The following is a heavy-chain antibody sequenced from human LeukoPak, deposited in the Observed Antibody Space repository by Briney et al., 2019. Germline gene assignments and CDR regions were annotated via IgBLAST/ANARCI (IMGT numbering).Heavy chain of an antibody. CDR1: GGSISSHNHH. J-gene: IGHJ4*02. V-gene: IGHV4-39*02. Sequence: SETLSLTCSVSGGSISSHNHHWDWIRQAPGNGLEWIGSIHHGGVTYSNPSLRSRLTLSVDMSKNHFSLILSSVTAADTAVYYCARRDNSFDSCGPGTLVTVSS. D-gene: IGHD5-24*01. CDR3: ARRDNSFDS. CDR2: IHHGGVT.